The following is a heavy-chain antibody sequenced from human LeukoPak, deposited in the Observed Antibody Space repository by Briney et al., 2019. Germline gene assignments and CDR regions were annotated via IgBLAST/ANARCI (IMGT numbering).Heavy chain of an antibody. CDR1: GGSISSGGYS. Sequence: SETLSLTCAVSGGSISSGGYSWSWIRQPPGKGLEWIGYIYYSGSTYYNPSLKSRVTISVDTSKNQFSLKLSSVTAADTAVYYCARYFEVWFDPWGQGTLVTVSS. D-gene: IGHD2/OR15-2a*01. CDR2: IYYSGST. J-gene: IGHJ5*02. V-gene: IGHV4-30-4*07. CDR3: ARYFEVWFDP.